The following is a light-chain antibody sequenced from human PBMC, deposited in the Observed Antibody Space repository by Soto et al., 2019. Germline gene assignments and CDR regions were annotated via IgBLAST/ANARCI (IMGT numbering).Light chain of an antibody. CDR1: HDISNY. CDR2: DAS. CDR3: QQYDNLLFT. V-gene: IGKV1-33*01. J-gene: IGKJ3*01. Sequence: DIPMTQSPASLSASVGDRVTITCQASHDISNYLNWYQQKPGEAPKLLIYDASNLETGVPSRFSGSGSGTDFTLTINSLQPEDFATYYCQQYDNLLFTFGPGTKVD.